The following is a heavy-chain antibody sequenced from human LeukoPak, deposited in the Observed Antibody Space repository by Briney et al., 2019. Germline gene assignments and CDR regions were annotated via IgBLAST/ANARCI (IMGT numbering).Heavy chain of an antibody. D-gene: IGHD3-3*01. CDR1: GYTLTELS. Sequence: ASVKVSCKVSGYTLTELSMHWVRQAPGKGLEWMGGFDPEDGETIYAQKFQGRVTMTEDTSTDTAYMELSSLRSEDTAVYCCATVTPVLRFLEWPDYWGQGTLVTVSS. CDR2: FDPEDGET. J-gene: IGHJ4*02. CDR3: ATVTPVLRFLEWPDY. V-gene: IGHV1-24*01.